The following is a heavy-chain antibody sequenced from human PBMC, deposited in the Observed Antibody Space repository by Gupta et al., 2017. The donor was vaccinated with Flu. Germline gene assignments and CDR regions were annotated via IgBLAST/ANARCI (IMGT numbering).Heavy chain of an antibody. D-gene: IGHD2-2*01. CDR2: ISSSGSTI. Sequence: EVQLVESGGGLVQPGGSLRLSCAASGFTFSSYDMTWVRQAPGEGLEWVSYISSSGSTIYYADSVKGRFTISRDNAKNSLYLQMNSLRAEDTAVYYCARRYCSSTSCLEDYWGQGTLVTVSS. CDR3: ARRYCSSTSCLEDY. CDR1: GFTFSSYD. V-gene: IGHV3-48*03. J-gene: IGHJ4*02.